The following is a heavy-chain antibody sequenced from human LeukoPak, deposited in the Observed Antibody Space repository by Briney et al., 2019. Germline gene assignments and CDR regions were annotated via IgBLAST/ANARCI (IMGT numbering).Heavy chain of an antibody. CDR3: ARSTTGLEHFDY. CDR2: INPNSGGT. D-gene: IGHD1-1*01. CDR1: GYTFTGYY. Sequence: GASVKVSCKASGYTFTGYYMHWVRQAPGQGLEWMGWINPNSGGTNYAQKFQGRVTKTRDTSISTAYMELSRLRSDDTAVYYCARSTTGLEHFDYWGQGTLVTVSS. V-gene: IGHV1-2*02. J-gene: IGHJ4*02.